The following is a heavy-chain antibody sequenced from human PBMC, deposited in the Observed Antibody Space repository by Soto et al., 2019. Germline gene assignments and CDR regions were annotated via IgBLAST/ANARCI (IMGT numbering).Heavy chain of an antibody. V-gene: IGHV3-53*04. CDR3: ARVGDYDFWSGYPNYFDY. J-gene: IGHJ4*02. D-gene: IGHD3-3*01. CDR1: GFTVSSNY. CDR2: IYSGGST. Sequence: GGSLRLSCAASGFTVSSNYMSWVRQAPGKGLEWVSVIYSGGSTYYADSVKGRFTISRHNSKNTLYLQMNSLRAEDTAVYYCARVGDYDFWSGYPNYFDYWGQGTLVTVSS.